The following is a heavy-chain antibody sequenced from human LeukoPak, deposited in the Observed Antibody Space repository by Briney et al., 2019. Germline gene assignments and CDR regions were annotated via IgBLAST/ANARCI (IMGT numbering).Heavy chain of an antibody. CDR1: GYTLTSYD. CDR2: MNPNSGNT. J-gene: IGHJ4*02. D-gene: IGHD3-3*01. V-gene: IGHV1-8*01. Sequence: ASVKVSCKASGYTLTSYDINWVRQATGQGLEWMGWMNPNSGNTGYAQKFQGRVTMTRNTSISTAYMELSSLRSEDTAVYYCARGFDDFWSGSPFGYWGQGTLVTVSS. CDR3: ARGFDDFWSGSPFGY.